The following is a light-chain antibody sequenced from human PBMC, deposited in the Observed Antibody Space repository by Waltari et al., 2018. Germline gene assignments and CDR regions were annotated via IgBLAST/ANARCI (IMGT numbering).Light chain of an antibody. Sequence: QSALTQPASVSGSPGQSITISCTGTNSDVGAYDYVSWYQQNPAKAPKRIIYDVDNRPSGGSDRFSGSKSGYAASLTVSGLQAEDEADYYCCSYTTSGSWVFGGGTKLTVL. J-gene: IGLJ3*02. CDR2: DVD. CDR3: CSYTTSGSWV. CDR1: NSDVGAYDY. V-gene: IGLV2-14*03.